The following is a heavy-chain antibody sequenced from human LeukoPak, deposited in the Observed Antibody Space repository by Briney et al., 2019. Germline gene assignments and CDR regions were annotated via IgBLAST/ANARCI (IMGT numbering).Heavy chain of an antibody. Sequence: SETLSLTCTVSGGSIRSYYWSWIRQPPGKGLEWIGYIYYSGSTSYNPSLKSRVTISVDRSKNQFSLKLSSVAAADTAVYYCARSYDTNFDYWGQGTLVTVSS. D-gene: IGHD3-3*01. CDR2: IYYSGST. J-gene: IGHJ4*02. V-gene: IGHV4-59*01. CDR3: ARSYDTNFDY. CDR1: GGSIRSYY.